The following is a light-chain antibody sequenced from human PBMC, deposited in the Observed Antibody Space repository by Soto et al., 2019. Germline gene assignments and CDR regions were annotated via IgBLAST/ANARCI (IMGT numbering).Light chain of an antibody. CDR2: GSS. J-gene: IGKJ4*01. CDR3: QQRFTTTLT. CDR1: QGVSDW. Sequence: DIQMTQSPSSVSASVGDSVTITCRASQGVSDWVAWYQQKPGEDPKLLIYGSSSLLSGVPSRFSGSGSGTDFNLTINSLQTEDFATYLCQQRFTTTLTFGGGTKV. V-gene: IGKV1-12*01.